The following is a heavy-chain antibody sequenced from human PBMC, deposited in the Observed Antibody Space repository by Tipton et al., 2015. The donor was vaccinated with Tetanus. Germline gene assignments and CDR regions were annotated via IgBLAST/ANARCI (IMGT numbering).Heavy chain of an antibody. D-gene: IGHD1-26*01. Sequence: QVQLVQSGGEVKKPGASVKVSCKASGYTFTNYGINWVRQAPGQRPEWMGWTNAYNGNTNYAQKLQGRVTMTTDTSTGTAYMELRSLRSDDSAVYWCARIRLSGATRDGMDVWGQGTTVTVSS. CDR2: TNAYNGNT. CDR1: GYTFTNYG. CDR3: ARIRLSGATRDGMDV. J-gene: IGHJ6*02. V-gene: IGHV1-18*01.